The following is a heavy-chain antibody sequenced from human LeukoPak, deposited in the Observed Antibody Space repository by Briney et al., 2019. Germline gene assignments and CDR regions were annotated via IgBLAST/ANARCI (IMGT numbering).Heavy chain of an antibody. V-gene: IGHV3-33*01. D-gene: IGHD2-15*01. J-gene: IGHJ3*02. CDR2: IGFDVSRK. CDR1: GFSFSSYL. Sequence: GGSLRLSCAASGFSFSSYLMHWLRQAPGKGLEWVALIGFDVSRKYYGDSVKGRFTISRDNSKNTLYLKMNSLSDEDTAVYFCARERLENCHDDSCPDAFDIWGQGTMVTVSS. CDR3: ARERLENCHDDSCPDAFDI.